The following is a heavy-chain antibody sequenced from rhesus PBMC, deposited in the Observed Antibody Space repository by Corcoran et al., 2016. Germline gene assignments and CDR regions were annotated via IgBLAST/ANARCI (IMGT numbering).Heavy chain of an antibody. Sequence: QVQLPESGPGLVKPSETLSLTCAVSGGSISSSNWWRWIRQPHGKGLEGIGNIGGSSGSTYYNPSRKSRVTISKDTSKNQFSLKLSSVTAADTAVYDCARTVLAAAGTTLDVWGRGVLVTVSS. D-gene: IGHD6-31*01. V-gene: IGHV4-65*02. CDR1: GGSISSSNW. CDR3: ARTVLAAAGTTLDV. CDR2: IGGSSGST. J-gene: IGHJ5-2*02.